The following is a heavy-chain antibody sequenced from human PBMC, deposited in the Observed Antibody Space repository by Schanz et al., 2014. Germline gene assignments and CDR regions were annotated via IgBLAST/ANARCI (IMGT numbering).Heavy chain of an antibody. CDR3: ARDHTTESYYSAGPPIDY. Sequence: EVQLLESGGGLVQPGGSLRLSCAASGFTFRGYAMSWVRQAPGRGLEWVSAISGGGGATYYTDSVKGRFTISRDNSKNTLFLQMSSLRAEDTAVYYCARDHTTESYYSAGPPIDYWGQGTLVSVSS. J-gene: IGHJ4*02. CDR1: GFTFRGYA. V-gene: IGHV3-23*01. CDR2: ISGGGGAT. D-gene: IGHD1-26*01.